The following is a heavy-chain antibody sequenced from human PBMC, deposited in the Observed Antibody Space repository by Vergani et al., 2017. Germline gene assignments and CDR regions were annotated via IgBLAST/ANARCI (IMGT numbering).Heavy chain of an antibody. CDR1: GFTFIMHA. Sequence: EVQLVESGGGLVQPGGSLRLSCAASGFTFIMHAMSWVRQAPGNGLEWVSTLSATDRRTHYADSVKGRFTISRDISKNPLFLHMNSLRPEDTAVYYCSKVGRSEVGCTMGAFDNWGQGTMVTVSS. J-gene: IGHJ3*02. V-gene: IGHV3-23*04. CDR3: SKVGRSEVGCTMGAFDN. CDR2: LSATDRRT. D-gene: IGHD6-19*01.